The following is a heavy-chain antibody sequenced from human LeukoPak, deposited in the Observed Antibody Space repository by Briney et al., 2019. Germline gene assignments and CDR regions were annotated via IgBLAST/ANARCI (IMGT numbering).Heavy chain of an antibody. J-gene: IGHJ4*02. D-gene: IGHD5-12*01. CDR1: GFTFSSYA. Sequence: GGSLRLSCAASGFTFSSYAMSWVRQAPGKGLEWVSTISGSGGSTYYADSVEGRFTISRDNSKNTLYLQMSSLRAEDTAVYYCVKDEGYSGYDRDYWGQRTLVTVSS. CDR3: VKDEGYSGYDRDY. CDR2: ISGSGGST. V-gene: IGHV3-23*01.